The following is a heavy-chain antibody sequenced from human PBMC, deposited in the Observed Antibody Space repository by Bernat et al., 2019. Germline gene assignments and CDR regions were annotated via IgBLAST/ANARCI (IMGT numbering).Heavy chain of an antibody. Sequence: QVQLVESGGGVVQPGKSLRLSCAASGFTFSSYGMHWVRQAPGKGLEWVAVISYDGSNKYYADSVKGRFTISRDNSKNTLYLQMNSLRAEDMAVYYCAKDRGGSYYYYYGMDVWGQGTTVTVSS. V-gene: IGHV3-30*18. CDR3: AKDRGGSYYYYYGMDV. CDR1: GFTFSSYG. J-gene: IGHJ6*02. CDR2: ISYDGSNK. D-gene: IGHD3-16*01.